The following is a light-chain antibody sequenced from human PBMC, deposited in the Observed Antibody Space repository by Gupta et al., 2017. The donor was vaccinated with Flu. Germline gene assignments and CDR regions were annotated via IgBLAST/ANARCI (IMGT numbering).Light chain of an antibody. CDR2: GAS. J-gene: IGKJ2*01. CDR3: QRYNNWPPYT. V-gene: IGKV3-15*01. Sequence: EIVMTQSPATLSVSPGERATLSCRASQSVSSNLAWYQQKPGQAPRLLVYGASTRAIGIPARFSGSGCGTEFTLTISILQFEDFAVYFCQRYNNWPPYTFGQGTKLEIK. CDR1: QSVSSN.